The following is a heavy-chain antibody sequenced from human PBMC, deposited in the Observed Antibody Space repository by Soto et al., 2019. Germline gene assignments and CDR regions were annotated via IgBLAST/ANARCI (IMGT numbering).Heavy chain of an antibody. CDR2: IGTAGDT. J-gene: IGHJ6*03. D-gene: IGHD3-10*01. Sequence: EVQLVESGGGLVQPGGSLRLSCAASGFTFSSYDMHWVRQATGKGLEWVSAIGTAGDTYYPGSVKGRFTISRENAKNSLYLQMNSLRAGDTAVYYCARAGYYYHMDVWGKGTTVTVSS. CDR3: ARAGYYYHMDV. V-gene: IGHV3-13*01. CDR1: GFTFSSYD.